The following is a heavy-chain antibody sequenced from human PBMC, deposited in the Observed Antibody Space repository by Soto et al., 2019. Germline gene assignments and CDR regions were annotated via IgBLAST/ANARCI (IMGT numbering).Heavy chain of an antibody. Sequence: QVQLVQSGAEVKKPGSSVKVSCKASAGTFVNYAITWVRQAPGQGLELMGTITPMFGTTYTAQKFNGRDTIPTDEALCTNVRDLSGLTSKCRAPYYCARVALGGLLLGGVDSWGQGPLLTLSS. J-gene: IGHJ4*02. CDR1: AGTFVNYA. CDR3: ARVALGGLLLGGVDS. V-gene: IGHV1-69*18. D-gene: IGHD1-26*01. CDR2: ITPMFGTT.